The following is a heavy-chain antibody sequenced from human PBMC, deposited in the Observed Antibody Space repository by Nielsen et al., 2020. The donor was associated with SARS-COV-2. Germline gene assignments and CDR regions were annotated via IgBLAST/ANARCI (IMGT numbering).Heavy chain of an antibody. V-gene: IGHV3-30-3*01. J-gene: IGHJ6*02. CDR2: ISYDGSNK. Sequence: WIRQPPGKRLEWVAVISYDGSNKYYADSVKGRFTISRDNSKNTLYLQMNSLRAEDTAVYYCARDSSGWYALTTYYYYGMDVWGQGTTVTVSS. D-gene: IGHD6-19*01. CDR3: ARDSSGWYALTTYYYYGMDV.